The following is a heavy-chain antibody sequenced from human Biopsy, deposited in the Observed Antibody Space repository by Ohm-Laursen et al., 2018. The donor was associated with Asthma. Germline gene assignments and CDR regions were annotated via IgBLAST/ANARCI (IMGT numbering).Heavy chain of an antibody. Sequence: GSLRLSSAASRFAVSRDHMFWVRQAPGKGLEWVSVIYSGGTSHTADSVRGRFTISRDYSKNTLYLQMHSLRAEDTAVYYCARGDSSGWSHYYFDYWGQGTLVTVSS. J-gene: IGHJ4*02. V-gene: IGHV3-53*01. CDR1: RFAVSRDH. CDR2: IYSGGTS. CDR3: ARGDSSGWSHYYFDY. D-gene: IGHD6-19*01.